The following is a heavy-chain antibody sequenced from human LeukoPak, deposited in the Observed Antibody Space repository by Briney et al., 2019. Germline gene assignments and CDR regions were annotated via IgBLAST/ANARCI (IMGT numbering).Heavy chain of an antibody. D-gene: IGHD6-13*01. Sequence: SETLSLTCAVSGGSVSTDPYNWSWIRQPPGKGLEWIGYVYYSGSTNYSPSLKSRVTISLDTSENQFSLKLSSVTAADTAVYYCARDGAAAGISSMDYWGQGTTVTVSS. CDR2: VYYSGST. CDR1: GGSVSTDPYN. CDR3: ARDGAAAGISSMDY. J-gene: IGHJ6*02. V-gene: IGHV4-61*01.